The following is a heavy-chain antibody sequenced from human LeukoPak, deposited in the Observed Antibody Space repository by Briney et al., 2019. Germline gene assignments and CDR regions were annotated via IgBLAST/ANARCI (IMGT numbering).Heavy chain of an antibody. V-gene: IGHV3-66*02. D-gene: IGHD2-15*01. J-gene: IGHJ4*02. CDR2: IHSGGST. CDR3: AASTSNKDFDF. CDR1: GITPSSNY. Sequence: GGSLTLPYVVFGITPSSNYLSWLRQPAARGLEWVAVIHSGGSTNYADSVKGRFTISRDNSRNTLYLQMNSRRGQGKAVYYCAASTSNKDFDFSGQGTLLTVSS.